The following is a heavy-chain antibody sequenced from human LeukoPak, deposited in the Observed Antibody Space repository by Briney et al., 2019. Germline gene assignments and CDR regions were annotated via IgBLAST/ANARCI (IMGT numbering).Heavy chain of an antibody. CDR1: VYTFTGYY. CDR2: INPTSGGT. J-gene: IGHJ4*02. D-gene: IGHD3-10*01. Sequence: ASVKVSCKASVYTFTGYYMHWVRQAPGQGLEWMGWINPTSGGTNYAQKFQGRVTMTRDTSISTAYMELSRLRSDDTAVYYCARALSLWQIDYWGQGTLVTVSS. CDR3: ARALSLWQIDY. V-gene: IGHV1-2*02.